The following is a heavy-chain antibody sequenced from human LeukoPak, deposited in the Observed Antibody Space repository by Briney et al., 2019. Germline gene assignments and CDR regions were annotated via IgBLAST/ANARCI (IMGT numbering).Heavy chain of an antibody. CDR1: GFTFSSYW. CDR3: ARGCSGGSCYSPFDY. CDR2: INSDGSST. Sequence: PGGSLRLSCAASGFTFSSYWMHWVRQAPGKGLVWVSRINSDGSSTSYADSVKGRFTISRDNAKNTLYLQMNSLRAEDTAVYYCARGCSGGSCYSPFDYWGQGTLVTVSS. D-gene: IGHD2-15*01. V-gene: IGHV3-74*01. J-gene: IGHJ4*02.